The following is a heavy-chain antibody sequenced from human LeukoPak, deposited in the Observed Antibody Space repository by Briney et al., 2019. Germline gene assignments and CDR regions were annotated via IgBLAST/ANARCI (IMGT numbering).Heavy chain of an antibody. CDR2: ISSSSSYI. CDR3: ARDNVEMATSFDY. CDR1: GFTFSSYS. J-gene: IGHJ4*02. Sequence: GGSLRLSCAASGFTFSSYSMNWVRQAPGKGLEWVSSISSSSSYIYYADSVKGRFTISRDNAKNSLYLQMNSLRAEDTAVYYCARDNVEMATSFDYWGQGTLVTVSS. V-gene: IGHV3-21*01. D-gene: IGHD5-24*01.